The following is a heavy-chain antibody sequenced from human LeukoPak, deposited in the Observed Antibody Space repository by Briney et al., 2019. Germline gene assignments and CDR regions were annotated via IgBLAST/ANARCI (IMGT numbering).Heavy chain of an antibody. CDR1: GYTFPRYY. CDR2: INPNSGGT. Sequence: GGPVKGSCKASGYTFPRYYMPWVGQAPGQRLGWVGWINPNSGGTNYAQKFQGRVTMTRDTSISTAYMELSRLRSDDTAVYYCARGCRRWLQSSDYYFDYWGQGTLVTVSS. CDR3: ARGCRRWLQSSDYYFDY. J-gene: IGHJ4*02. V-gene: IGHV1-2*02. D-gene: IGHD5-24*01.